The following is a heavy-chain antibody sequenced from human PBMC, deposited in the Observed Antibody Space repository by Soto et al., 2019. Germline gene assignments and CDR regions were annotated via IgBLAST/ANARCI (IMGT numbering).Heavy chain of an antibody. D-gene: IGHD3-10*01. CDR3: ARGWFGPDV. CDR1: EFTFSGRS. J-gene: IGHJ6*03. V-gene: IGHV3-74*03. CDR2: IDKVGTDS. Sequence: EVQLVEYGGGLVQPGGSLRLSCAASEFTFSGRSVHWVRQAPGKGLVWVSGIDKVGTDSTYADSVKGRFTSSRDNAKNTVYLQMNSLRVEVTAVYYCARGWFGPDVWGTGTTVTVSS.